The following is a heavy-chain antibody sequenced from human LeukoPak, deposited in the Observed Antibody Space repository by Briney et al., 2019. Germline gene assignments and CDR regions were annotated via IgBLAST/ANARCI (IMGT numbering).Heavy chain of an antibody. D-gene: IGHD6-13*01. Sequence: GGSLRLSCAASGFTFDDYAMHWVRQAPGKGLEWVSGISWNSGSIGYADSVRGRFTISRDDGKKSLYLQMNSLRVEDAAVYYCAGERPSSSWYDFWGQGTLVTVSS. CDR2: ISWNSGSI. CDR1: GFTFDDYA. CDR3: AGERPSSSWYDF. V-gene: IGHV3-9*01. J-gene: IGHJ5*01.